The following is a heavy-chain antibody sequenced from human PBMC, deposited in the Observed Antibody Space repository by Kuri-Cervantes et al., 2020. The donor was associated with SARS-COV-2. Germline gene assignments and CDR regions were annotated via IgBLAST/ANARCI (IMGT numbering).Heavy chain of an antibody. CDR3: ARAYGLLRYIYYMDV. CDR1: GGSFSGYY. D-gene: IGHD3-9*01. V-gene: IGHV4-34*01. J-gene: IGHJ6*03. CDR2: INHSGST. Sequence: SQTLSLTCAVYGGSFSGYYWSWIRQPPGKGLEWIGEINHSGSTNYNPSLKSRVTISADTSKNQFSLKLSSVTAADTAVYYCARAYGLLRYIYYMDVWGEGTTVTVSS.